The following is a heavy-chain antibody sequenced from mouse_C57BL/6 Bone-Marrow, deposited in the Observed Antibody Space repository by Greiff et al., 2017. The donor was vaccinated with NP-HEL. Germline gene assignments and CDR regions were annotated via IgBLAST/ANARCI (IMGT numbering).Heavy chain of an antibody. Sequence: VQLQQSGPGLVKPSQSLFLTCSITGFPITSGYYWIWIRQSPGKPLEWMGYITHSGETFYNPSLQSPISITREMSKNQFFLQLNSVTTEDTAMYYCAGDSSGYGDFDYGGQGTTLTVSS. CDR2: ITHSGET. CDR3: AGDSSGYGDFDY. V-gene: IGHV12-3*01. CDR1: GFPITSGYY. D-gene: IGHD3-2*02. J-gene: IGHJ2*01.